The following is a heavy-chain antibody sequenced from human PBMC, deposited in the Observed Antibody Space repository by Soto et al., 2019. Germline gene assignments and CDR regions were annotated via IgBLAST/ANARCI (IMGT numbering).Heavy chain of an antibody. CDR1: GFTFDDYA. V-gene: IGHV3-9*01. D-gene: IGHD2-15*01. CDR2: ISWNSGSI. CDR3: AKDKGRYPVVAATPGDY. J-gene: IGHJ4*02. Sequence: EVQLVESGGGLVQPGRSLRLSCAASGFTFDDYAMHWVRQAPGKGLEWVSGISWNSGSIGYADSVKGRFTITRDNAKNSLYLQMNSLRAEDTALYYCAKDKGRYPVVAATPGDYWGQGTLVTVSS.